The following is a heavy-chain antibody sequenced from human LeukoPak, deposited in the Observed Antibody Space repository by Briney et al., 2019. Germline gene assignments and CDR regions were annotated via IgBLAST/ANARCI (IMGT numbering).Heavy chain of an antibody. CDR3: AREGGSGYSYGYGY. CDR2: IIPIFGTA. D-gene: IGHD5-18*01. Sequence: ASVKVSCKTSGYTFTNYAISWVRQAPGQGLEWMGGIIPIFGTANYAQKFQGRVTITTDESTSTAHMELSSLRSEDTAVYYCAREGGSGYSYGYGYWGQGTLVTVSS. V-gene: IGHV1-69*05. CDR1: GYTFTNYA. J-gene: IGHJ4*02.